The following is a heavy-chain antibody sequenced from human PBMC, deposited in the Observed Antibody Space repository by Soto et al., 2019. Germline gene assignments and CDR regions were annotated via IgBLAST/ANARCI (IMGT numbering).Heavy chain of an antibody. J-gene: IGHJ4*02. D-gene: IGHD6-6*01. Sequence: PSETLSLTCTVSGGSISSSSYYWGWIRQPPGKGLEWIGSIYYSGSTYYNPSLKSRVTISVDTSKNQFSLKLSSVTAADTAVYYCARLAGSTIAALFPGKDKDTYYFDYWGQGTLVTVSS. CDR1: GGSISSSSYY. CDR3: ARLAGSTIAALFPGKDKDTYYFDY. CDR2: IYYSGST. V-gene: IGHV4-39*01.